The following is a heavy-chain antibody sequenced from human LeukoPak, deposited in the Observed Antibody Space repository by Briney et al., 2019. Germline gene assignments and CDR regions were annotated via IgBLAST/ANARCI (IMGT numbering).Heavy chain of an antibody. Sequence: PSQTLSLTCTVSGGSISSGGYYWSWIRQHPGTGLEWIGYIYYSGSTNYNPSLKSRVTMSVDTSKNQFSLSLTSVTAADTAVYYCARDLPSAYCSSTTCYFNWFDPWGQGTLVTVSS. CDR3: ARDLPSAYCSSTTCYFNWFDP. CDR2: IYYSGST. D-gene: IGHD2-2*01. CDR1: GGSISSGGYY. V-gene: IGHV4-31*03. J-gene: IGHJ5*02.